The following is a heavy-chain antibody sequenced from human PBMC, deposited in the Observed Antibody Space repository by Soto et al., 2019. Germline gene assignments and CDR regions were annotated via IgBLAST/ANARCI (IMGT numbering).Heavy chain of an antibody. Sequence: QVQLVQSGAEVKKPGASVKVSCKASGYTFTNYDIHWVRQATGQGLEWMGWMNPDSGNTGQSQQFQGRVTMTRDTAISTAYMEMSSLRSEGPAVYYCARGRFRRTWFDPWGQGTLVTVSS. J-gene: IGHJ5*02. CDR2: MNPDSGNT. CDR1: GYTFTNYD. D-gene: IGHD3-16*01. V-gene: IGHV1-8*01. CDR3: ARGRFRRTWFDP.